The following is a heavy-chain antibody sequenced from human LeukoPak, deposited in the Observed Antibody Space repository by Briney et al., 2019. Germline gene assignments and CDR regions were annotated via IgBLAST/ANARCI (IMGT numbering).Heavy chain of an antibody. CDR3: ARAAAGPDPFFDY. CDR2: IKQDGSEK. J-gene: IGHJ4*02. V-gene: IGHV3-7*01. CDR1: GFTFSSYW. D-gene: IGHD6-13*01. Sequence: GGSLRLSCAASGFTFSSYWMSWFRQAPGKGLEWVANIKQDGSEKYYVDSVKGRFTISRDNSKNTLYLQMNSLRAEDTAVYYCARAAAGPDPFFDYWGQGTLVTVSS.